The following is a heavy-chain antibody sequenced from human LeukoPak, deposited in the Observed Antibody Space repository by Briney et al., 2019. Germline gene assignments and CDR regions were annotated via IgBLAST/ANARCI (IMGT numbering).Heavy chain of an antibody. CDR1: GYTFTSYG. CDR3: ARVLGPYYDSSGYYYFDY. CDR2: ISAYNGNT. D-gene: IGHD3-22*01. V-gene: IGHV1-18*01. J-gene: IGHJ4*02. Sequence: ASVKVSCKASGYTFTSYGISWVRQAPGQGLEWMGRISAYNGNTNYAQKLQGRVTMTTDTSTSTAYMELRSLRSDDTAVYYCARVLGPYYDSSGYYYFDYWGQGTLVTVSS.